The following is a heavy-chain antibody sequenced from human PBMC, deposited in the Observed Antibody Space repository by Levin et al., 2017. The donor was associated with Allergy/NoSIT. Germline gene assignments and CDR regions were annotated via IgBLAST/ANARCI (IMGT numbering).Heavy chain of an antibody. V-gene: IGHV3-15*01. Sequence: GESLKISCAASGFTFSNAWMSWVRQAPGKGLEWVGRIKSKTDGGTTDYAAPVKGRFTISRDDSKNTLYLQMNSLKTEDTAVYYCTTDLQWLVSFDYWGQGTLVTVSS. D-gene: IGHD6-19*01. CDR2: IKSKTDGGTT. CDR1: GFTFSNAW. J-gene: IGHJ4*02. CDR3: TTDLQWLVSFDY.